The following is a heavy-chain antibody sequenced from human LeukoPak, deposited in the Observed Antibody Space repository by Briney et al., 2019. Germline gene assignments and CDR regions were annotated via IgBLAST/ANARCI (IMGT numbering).Heavy chain of an antibody. CDR1: GGSISSSSYY. CDR3: ARPLGSYYYDSSGEGNDAFDI. CDR2: IYYSGST. V-gene: IGHV4-39*07. D-gene: IGHD3-22*01. Sequence: SETLSLTCTVSGGSISSSSYYWGWIRQPPGKGLEWIGSIYYSGSTYYNPSLKSRVTISVDTSKNQFSLKLSSVTAADTAVYYCARPLGSYYYDSSGEGNDAFDIWGQGTMVTVSS. J-gene: IGHJ3*02.